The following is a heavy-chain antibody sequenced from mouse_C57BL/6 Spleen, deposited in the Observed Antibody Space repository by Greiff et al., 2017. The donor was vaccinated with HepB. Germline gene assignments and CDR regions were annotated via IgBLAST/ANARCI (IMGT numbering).Heavy chain of an antibody. J-gene: IGHJ3*01. V-gene: IGHV1-80*01. CDR2: IYPGDGDP. CDR3: ARDYDYPFAY. D-gene: IGHD2-4*01. CDR1: GYPFSSYW. Sequence: QVQLQQSGAELVKPGASVKISCKASGYPFSSYWMNWVKQRPGKGLGWIGQIYPGDGDPNYNGKFKGKATLTADKSSSTAYMQLSSLTSEDSAVYFCARDYDYPFAYWGQGTLVTVSA.